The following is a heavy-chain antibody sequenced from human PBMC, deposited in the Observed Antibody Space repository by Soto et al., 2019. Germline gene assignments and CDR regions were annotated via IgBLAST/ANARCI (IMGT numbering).Heavy chain of an antibody. Sequence: PGGSLRLSCAASVFTFTTYAMTCVRHSPGKWLEWVSGISSQTGDTTYYADSVKGRFTISRDNYKNTLFLQMNSLRVEDTAIYYCAIDLSPWAVPGGAGYWGQGTLVTVSS. CDR3: AIDLSPWAVPGGAGY. V-gene: IGHV3-23*01. D-gene: IGHD3-16*01. CDR1: VFTFTTYA. J-gene: IGHJ4*02. CDR2: ISSQTGDTT.